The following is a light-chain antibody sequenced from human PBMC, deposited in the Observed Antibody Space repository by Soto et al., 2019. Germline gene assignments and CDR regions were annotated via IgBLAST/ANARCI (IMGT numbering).Light chain of an antibody. J-gene: IGKJ1*01. CDR2: DAS. CDR3: QQYDNWLGT. CDR1: PSVSSN. Sequence: EIVMTQCPATLSVSAGERATLSCRASPSVSSNLAWYQQTPGQAPRLLIFDASTRATGIPARFSGSGSGTEFALTISSLQSEDFAVYYCQQYDNWLGTFGQGTKVDSK. V-gene: IGKV3D-15*01.